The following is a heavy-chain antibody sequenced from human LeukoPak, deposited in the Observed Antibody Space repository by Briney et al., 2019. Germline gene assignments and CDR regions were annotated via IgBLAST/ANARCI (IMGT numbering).Heavy chain of an antibody. D-gene: IGHD3-10*01. J-gene: IGHJ4*02. CDR1: GGTLSSYA. V-gene: IGHV1-69*01. Sequence: SVKVSCKASGGTLSSYAISWVRQAPGQGLEWMGGIIPIFGTANYAQKFQGRVTITAGESTSTAYMELSSLRSEDTAVYYCAKNYYGSGNHRYFDYWGQGTLVTVSS. CDR3: AKNYYGSGNHRYFDY. CDR2: IIPIFGTA.